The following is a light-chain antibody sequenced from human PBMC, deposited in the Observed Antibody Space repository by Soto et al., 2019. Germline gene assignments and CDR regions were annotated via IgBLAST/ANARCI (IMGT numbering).Light chain of an antibody. Sequence: DIQMTQSPSTLSASLGDRVTITCRASQSISSWLSCYQQKPGKAPKLLIYDASSLQSGVPSRFSGSGSGTEFTLTISGLQPDDFATYYCQHYNTYSTWTFGQGTKVDI. CDR2: DAS. CDR1: QSISSW. J-gene: IGKJ1*01. V-gene: IGKV1-5*01. CDR3: QHYNTYSTWT.